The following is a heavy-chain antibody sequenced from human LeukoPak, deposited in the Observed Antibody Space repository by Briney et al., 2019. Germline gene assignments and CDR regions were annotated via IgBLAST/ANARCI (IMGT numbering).Heavy chain of an antibody. D-gene: IGHD3-22*01. CDR3: ARGPYSYDSSGAFDI. CDR2: VNYSGGT. CDR1: GGSFSSYY. V-gene: IGHV4-34*01. Sequence: SETLSLTCAVYGGSFSSYYWTWIRQPPGKGLEWIGEVNYSGGTKYNPSLKSRVTISVDTSKNQFSLKLSSVTAADTAVYFCARGPYSYDSSGAFDIWGQGTMVTVSS. J-gene: IGHJ3*02.